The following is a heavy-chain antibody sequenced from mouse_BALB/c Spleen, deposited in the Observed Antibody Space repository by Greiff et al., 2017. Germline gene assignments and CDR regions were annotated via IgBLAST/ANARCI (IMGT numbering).Heavy chain of an antibody. CDR3: ARSRDRYDWFAY. V-gene: IGHV1-87*01. Sequence: QVQLQQSGAELARPGASVKLSCKASGYTFTSYWMQWVKQRPGQGLEWIGAIYPGDGDTRYTQKFKGKATLTADKSSSTAYMQLSSLASEDSAVYYCARSRDRYDWFAYWGQGTLVTVSA. D-gene: IGHD2-14*01. CDR1: GYTFTSYW. CDR2: IYPGDGDT. J-gene: IGHJ3*01.